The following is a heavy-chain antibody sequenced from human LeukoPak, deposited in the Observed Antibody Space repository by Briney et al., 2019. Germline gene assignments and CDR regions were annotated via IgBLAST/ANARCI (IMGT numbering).Heavy chain of an antibody. D-gene: IGHD2-15*01. V-gene: IGHV4-34*01. CDR2: INHSGST. Sequence: PSETLSLTCAVYGGSFSGYYWSWIRQPPGKGLEWIGEINHSGSTNYNPSLKSRVTISVDTSKNQFSLKLSSVTAADTAVYYCARGLRDIVVVVXAXRGFDPWGQXTLVTVSS. J-gene: IGHJ5*02. CDR3: ARGLRDIVVVVXAXRGFDP. CDR1: GGSFSGYY.